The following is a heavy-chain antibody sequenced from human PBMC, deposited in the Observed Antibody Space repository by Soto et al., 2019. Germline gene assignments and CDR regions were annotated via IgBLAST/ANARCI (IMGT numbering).Heavy chain of an antibody. J-gene: IGHJ6*02. Sequence: SQTLSLTCDISGDSVSSRSATWNWIRQSPSRGLEWLGRTYYRSRWQNDYAVSVRGRISVNPDTSTSTAYMELSSLRSEDTAVYYCARIAVAGTPGYYYYGMDVWGQGTTVTVSS. D-gene: IGHD6-19*01. CDR1: GDSVSSRSAT. CDR2: TYYRSRWQN. CDR3: ARIAVAGTPGYYYYGMDV. V-gene: IGHV6-1*01.